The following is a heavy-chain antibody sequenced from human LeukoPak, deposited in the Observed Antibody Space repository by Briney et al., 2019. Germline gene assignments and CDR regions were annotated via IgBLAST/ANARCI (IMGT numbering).Heavy chain of an antibody. Sequence: PGGSLRLSCAASGFTVSTNYMSWVRRAAGKGLEWVSVLFGGDSTYYTDSVKGRCTISRDNSKNTLYLQMNSLRAEDTAVYYCARGITIFGVAKYAMDVWGQGTTVTVSS. V-gene: IGHV3-66*01. D-gene: IGHD3-3*01. CDR1: GFTVSTNY. J-gene: IGHJ6*02. CDR2: LFGGDST. CDR3: ARGITIFGVAKYAMDV.